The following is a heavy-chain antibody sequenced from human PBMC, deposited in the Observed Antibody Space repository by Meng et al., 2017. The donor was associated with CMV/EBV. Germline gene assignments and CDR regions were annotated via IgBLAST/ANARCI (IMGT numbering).Heavy chain of an antibody. CDR2: INHSGST. Sequence: SETLSLTCAVYGGSFSGYYWSWIRQPPGKGLKWIGEINHSGSTNYNPSLKSRVTISVDTSKNQFSLKLSSVTAADTAVYYCARALRGYYYYYYGMDVWGRGTTVTVSS. D-gene: IGHD4-23*01. V-gene: IGHV4-34*01. J-gene: IGHJ6*02. CDR1: GGSFSGYY. CDR3: ARALRGYYYYYYGMDV.